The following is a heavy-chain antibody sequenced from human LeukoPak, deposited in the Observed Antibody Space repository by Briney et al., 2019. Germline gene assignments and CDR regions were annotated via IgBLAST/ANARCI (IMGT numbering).Heavy chain of an antibody. J-gene: IGHJ4*02. D-gene: IGHD6-13*01. CDR3: AKDSSSSKNGYYFDY. CDR1: GFTFSSYA. CDR2: ISGSGGST. Sequence: GGSLRLSCAASGFTFSSYAMSWVRQAPGKGLEWVSAISGSGGSTYYADSVKGRFTISRDNSKNTLYLQMNSLRAEDTAVYYCAKDSSSSKNGYYFDYWGQGTLVTVSS. V-gene: IGHV3-23*01.